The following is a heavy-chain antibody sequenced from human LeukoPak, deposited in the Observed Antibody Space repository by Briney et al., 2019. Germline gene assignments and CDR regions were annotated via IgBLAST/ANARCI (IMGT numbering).Heavy chain of an antibody. J-gene: IGHJ3*02. D-gene: IGHD5-18*01. CDR1: GGSISSSSYY. Sequence: SETLSLTCTVSGGSISSSSYYWGWIRQPPGKGLEWIGSIYYSGSTYYNPSLKSRVTISVDTSKNQFSLKLTSVTAADTAVYYCARTHTAMAYDAFDIWGRGTVVTVSS. CDR3: ARTHTAMAYDAFDI. V-gene: IGHV4-39*07. CDR2: IYYSGST.